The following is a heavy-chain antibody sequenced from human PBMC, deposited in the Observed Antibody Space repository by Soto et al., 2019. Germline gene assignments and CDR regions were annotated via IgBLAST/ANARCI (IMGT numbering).Heavy chain of an antibody. CDR1: GFTFSGYA. CDR2: FSGGGDAT. CDR3: ARKVSGSTGRPDLWYFDL. J-gene: IGHJ2*01. Sequence: EVQLLDSGGGLVQPGGSLGLSCAASGFTFSGYALTWVRQAPGRGLEWVSAFSGGGDATFYAASVKGRFTISRDNSKNTLYLQMNTLRAEDTAVYYCARKVSGSTGRPDLWYFDLWGRGTLVTVSS. V-gene: IGHV3-23*01. D-gene: IGHD3-10*01.